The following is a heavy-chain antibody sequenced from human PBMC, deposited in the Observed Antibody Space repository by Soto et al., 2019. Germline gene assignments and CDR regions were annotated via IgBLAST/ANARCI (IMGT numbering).Heavy chain of an antibody. CDR1: GYTFTGYY. J-gene: IGHJ5*02. V-gene: IGHV1-2*02. Sequence: QVQLVQSGAEVKKPGASVKVSCKASGYTFTGYYMHWVRQAPGQGLEWMGWINPNSGGTNYAQKFQGRVTMTRDTSISTAYMELSRVRSDDTAVYYCARAHQSNIVFKQLVRYWFDPWGQGTLVTVSS. D-gene: IGHD6-13*01. CDR3: ARAHQSNIVFKQLVRYWFDP. CDR2: INPNSGGT.